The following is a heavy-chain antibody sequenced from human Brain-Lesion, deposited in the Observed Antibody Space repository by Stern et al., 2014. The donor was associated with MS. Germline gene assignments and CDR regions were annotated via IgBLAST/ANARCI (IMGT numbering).Heavy chain of an antibody. V-gene: IGHV4-61*02. D-gene: IGHD2-2*01. CDR3: ARGRVVPGFQYYATDV. CDR2: IFNSGST. CDR1: GGSISSGGYY. Sequence: QVQLVQSGPGLVKPSQTLSLSCTVSGGSISSGGYYWSWIRQPAGKGLEWIGRIFNSGSTSYNPSLKSRVTIAIDTSKNPISPRRNPMTAADTAVYYCARGRVVPGFQYYATDVWGQGTTVIVSS. J-gene: IGHJ6*02.